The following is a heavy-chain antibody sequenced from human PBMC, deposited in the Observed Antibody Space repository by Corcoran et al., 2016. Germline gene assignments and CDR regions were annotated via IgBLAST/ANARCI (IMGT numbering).Heavy chain of an antibody. CDR2: ISYDGSKK. D-gene: IGHD2-2*01. CDR3: AKDGAVGCSSNSCYGYFQH. V-gene: IGHV3-30*18. Sequence: QVQLVESGGGVVQPGRSLRLSCAASGFTFSTYGMHWVRQAPGKGLEWVAVISYDGSKKYYADSVKGRFTISRDNSKNTLYLQMNSLRAEDTAVYYCAKDGAVGCSSNSCYGYFQHWGQGTLVTVSS. J-gene: IGHJ1*01. CDR1: GFTFSTYG.